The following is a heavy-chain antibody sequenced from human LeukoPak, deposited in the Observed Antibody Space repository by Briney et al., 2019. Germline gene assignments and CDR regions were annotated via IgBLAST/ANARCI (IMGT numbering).Heavy chain of an antibody. V-gene: IGHV3-7*01. D-gene: IGHD3-3*01. Sequence: GGSLRLSCVASGFNFNDYGMSWVRQAPGKGLEWVANIKQDGSEKYYVDSVKGRFTISRDNAKNSLYLQMNSLRAEDTAVYYCARRGPITIFGVVIEYYFDYWGQGTLVTVSS. J-gene: IGHJ4*02. CDR2: IKQDGSEK. CDR3: ARRGPITIFGVVIEYYFDY. CDR1: GFNFNDYG.